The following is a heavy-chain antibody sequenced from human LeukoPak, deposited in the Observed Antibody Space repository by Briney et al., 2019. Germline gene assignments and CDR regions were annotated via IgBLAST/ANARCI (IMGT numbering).Heavy chain of an antibody. CDR1: GFTVSSNY. D-gene: IGHD3-3*01. Sequence: PGGSLRLSCAASGFTVSSNYMSWVRQAPGKGLEWVSVIYSSGSTYYADSVKGRFTISRDNSKNTLYLQMNSLRAEDTAVYYCARVGVDYDFWSGYSSSYFDYWGQGTLVTVSS. CDR2: IYSSGST. V-gene: IGHV3-53*01. CDR3: ARVGVDYDFWSGYSSSYFDY. J-gene: IGHJ4*02.